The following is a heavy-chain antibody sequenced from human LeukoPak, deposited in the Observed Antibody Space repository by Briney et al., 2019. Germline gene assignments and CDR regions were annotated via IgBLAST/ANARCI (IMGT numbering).Heavy chain of an antibody. CDR2: INPNTGGT. D-gene: IGHD6-19*01. Sequence: GASVKVSCKASGYTFTGYYMHWVRQAPGQGLEWMGWINPNTGGTNYAQKFQGRVTMTRDTSISTAYMELSRLRSDDTAVYYCARWSSGRNNWFDPWGQGTLVTVSS. J-gene: IGHJ5*02. CDR1: GYTFTGYY. CDR3: ARWSSGRNNWFDP. V-gene: IGHV1-2*02.